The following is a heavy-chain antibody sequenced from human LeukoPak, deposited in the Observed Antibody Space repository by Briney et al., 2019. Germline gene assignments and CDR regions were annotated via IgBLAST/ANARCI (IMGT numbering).Heavy chain of an antibody. CDR3: ARDPGYAIYYFDY. CDR2: ISGRSDST. D-gene: IGHD3-9*01. CDR1: GFTFSTYA. Sequence: GGSLRLSCAASGFTFSTYAMNWVRQAPGRGLEWVSTISGRSDSTHYADSVKGRFTISRDNSKNTLYLQMSSLRAEDTAVYYCARDPGYAIYYFDYWGQGILVTVSS. V-gene: IGHV3-23*01. J-gene: IGHJ4*02.